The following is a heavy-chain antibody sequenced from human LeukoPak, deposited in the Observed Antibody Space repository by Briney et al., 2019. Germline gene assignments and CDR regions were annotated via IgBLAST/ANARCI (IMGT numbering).Heavy chain of an antibody. J-gene: IGHJ4*02. CDR2: INGDGSSI. Sequence: PGGSLRLSCAGSGFSFSAYWMHWVRQLPGKGLVWVSRINGDGSSISYADSVKGRFTISRDNAKNTLYLQMNSLRLEDTAVYYCARLRGYYDSSDHWGQGTLVTVSS. CDR1: GFSFSAYW. D-gene: IGHD3-22*01. CDR3: ARLRGYYDSSDH. V-gene: IGHV3-74*01.